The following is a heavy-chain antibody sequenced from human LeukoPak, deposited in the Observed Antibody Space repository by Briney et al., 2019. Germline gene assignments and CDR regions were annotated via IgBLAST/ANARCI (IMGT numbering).Heavy chain of an antibody. D-gene: IGHD2-2*01. CDR1: GFTFSSYV. V-gene: IGHV3-23*01. CDR3: AKGGYCSSTSCYVGWFDP. Sequence: PGGSLRLSCAASGFTFSSYVMNWVRQAPGKGLERVSVISGGGGSTYYADSVKGRFTISRDNSKNTLFLQVNSLRAEDTAVYYCAKGGYCSSTSCYVGWFDPWGQGTLVTVSS. CDR2: ISGGGGST. J-gene: IGHJ5*02.